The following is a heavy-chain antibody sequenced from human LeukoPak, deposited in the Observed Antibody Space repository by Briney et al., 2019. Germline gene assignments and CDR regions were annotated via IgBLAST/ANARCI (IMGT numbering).Heavy chain of an antibody. CDR2: VNPDDSDT. CDR3: ARLRWPRGGRSSFDY. CDR1: GYSFTSHW. Sequence: SGESLKISCKGSGYSFTSHWIGWVRQMPGKGLEWMGIVNPDDSDTIYSPSFQGQVTTSADESITTAYLQWSSLKASDTAMYYCARLRWPRGGRSSFDYWGQGALVTVSS. J-gene: IGHJ4*02. D-gene: IGHD3-10*01. V-gene: IGHV5-51*01.